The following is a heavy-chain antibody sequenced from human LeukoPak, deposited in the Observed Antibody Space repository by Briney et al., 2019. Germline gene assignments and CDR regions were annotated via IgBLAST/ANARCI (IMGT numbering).Heavy chain of an antibody. D-gene: IGHD2-2*01. CDR3: LKGVGYHLPIPDY. CDR1: GFTFSTYA. V-gene: IGHV3-64D*06. J-gene: IGHJ4*02. Sequence: PGGSLRLSCSAFGFTFSTYAMHWVRQAPGKGLEYLSAMNNNGDTTYYADSVKGRFTISRDNSKNTLYLQMSSLRAEDTAVCYCLKGVGYHLPIPDYWGQGTLVTVSS. CDR2: MNNNGDTT.